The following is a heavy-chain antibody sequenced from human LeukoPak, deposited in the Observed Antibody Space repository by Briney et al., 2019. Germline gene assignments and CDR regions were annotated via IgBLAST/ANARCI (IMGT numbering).Heavy chain of an antibody. CDR2: ISLTGLT. J-gene: IGHJ4*02. CDR3: SRENGAFSPFGY. CDR1: GGSISNTNW. V-gene: IGHV4-4*02. Sequence: SETLSLTCGVSGGSISNTNWWSWVRQPPGQGLEWIGEISLTGLTHYNPSLESRVTVSLDKSKNQLSLNLTSVTAPDTAVYYCSRENGAFSPFGYWGQGTLVTVLS. D-gene: IGHD2-8*01.